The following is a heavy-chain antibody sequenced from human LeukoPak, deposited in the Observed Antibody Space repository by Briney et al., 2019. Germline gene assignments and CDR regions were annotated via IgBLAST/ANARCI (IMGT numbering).Heavy chain of an antibody. CDR3: VSPRGFSYGYFDY. D-gene: IGHD5-18*01. Sequence: SETLSLTCTVSGGSISSSSAYWGWIRQPPGKGLEWIGSIYYSKNTYYNPSLKSRVTISADTSKNQFSLTLGSVSATDTAVYYCVSPRGFSYGYFDYWGQGTLVPVSS. CDR2: IYYSKNT. J-gene: IGHJ4*02. CDR1: GGSISSSSAY. V-gene: IGHV4-39*01.